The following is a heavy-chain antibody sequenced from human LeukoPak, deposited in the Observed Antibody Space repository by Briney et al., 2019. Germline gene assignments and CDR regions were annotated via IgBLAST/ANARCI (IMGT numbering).Heavy chain of an antibody. Sequence: GESLKISCKGSGYSFTSYWIGWVRQMPGKGLEWMGIIYPGDSDTRYSPSFQGQVTISADKSISTAYLQWSSLKASDTAMYYCARIAPAARDTPWRNPSFDYWGQGTLVTVSS. D-gene: IGHD5-18*01. CDR3: ARIAPAARDTPWRNPSFDY. CDR1: GYSFTSYW. CDR2: IYPGDSDT. V-gene: IGHV5-51*01. J-gene: IGHJ4*02.